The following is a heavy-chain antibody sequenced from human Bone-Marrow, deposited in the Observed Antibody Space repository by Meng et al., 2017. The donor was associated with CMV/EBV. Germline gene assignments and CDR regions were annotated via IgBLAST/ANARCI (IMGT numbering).Heavy chain of an antibody. J-gene: IGHJ5*02. Sequence: VKVSCKASGGTFSSYAISWVRQAPGQGLEWMGGIIPIIGTASYAQKFQDRVTITTDESTSTAYMELSSLRSEDTAVYYCARATYCSSTSCYERLWFDPWGQGTLVTVSS. V-gene: IGHV1-69*05. CDR2: IIPIIGTA. D-gene: IGHD2-2*01. CDR3: ARATYCSSTSCYERLWFDP. CDR1: GGTFSSYA.